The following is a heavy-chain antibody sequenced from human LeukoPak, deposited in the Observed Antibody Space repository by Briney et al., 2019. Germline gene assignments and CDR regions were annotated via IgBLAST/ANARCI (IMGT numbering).Heavy chain of an antibody. CDR3: AREILAAGKTLTY. D-gene: IGHD6-13*01. V-gene: IGHV3-74*01. J-gene: IGHJ4*02. CDR1: GFTFSNYW. Sequence: GGSLRLSCAASGFTFSNYWMHWVRQVPGKGLVWVSRINDDGSFTTYADSVKGRFSISRDNAKNTLYLQMNSLRAEDTAVYYCAREILAAGKTLTYWGQGSLITVSS. CDR2: INDDGSFT.